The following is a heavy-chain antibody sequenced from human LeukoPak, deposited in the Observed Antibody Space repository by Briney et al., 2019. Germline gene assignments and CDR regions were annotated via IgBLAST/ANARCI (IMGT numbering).Heavy chain of an antibody. CDR3: ARTYCGGDCYSTPAFDI. CDR1: GGTFSSYA. CDR2: IIPILGIA. D-gene: IGHD2-21*02. J-gene: IGHJ3*02. V-gene: IGHV1-69*04. Sequence: SVKVSCKASGGTFSSYAISWVRQAPGQGLEWMGRIIPILGIANYAQEFQGRVTITADKSTSTAYMELSSLRSEDTAVYYCARTYCGGDCYSTPAFDIWGQGTMVTVSS.